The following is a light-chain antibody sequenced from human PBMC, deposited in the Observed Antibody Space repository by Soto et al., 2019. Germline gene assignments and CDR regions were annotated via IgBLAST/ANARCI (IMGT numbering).Light chain of an antibody. J-gene: IGKJ4*01. Sequence: EIVLTHSRDTLSLSPGERATLSCLARLPVTNNYLAWYQQMAGQAPRLIIYDASSRATGIPDRFSASGSGTDFTLTISRLEPEDFAVYYCQQYGSSLGVTFGGGTKVDIK. V-gene: IGKV3-20*01. CDR1: LPVTNNY. CDR3: QQYGSSLGVT. CDR2: DAS.